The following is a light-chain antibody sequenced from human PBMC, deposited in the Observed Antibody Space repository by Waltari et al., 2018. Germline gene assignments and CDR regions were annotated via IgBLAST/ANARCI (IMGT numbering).Light chain of an antibody. CDR1: SSDVGGYNY. V-gene: IGLV2-14*03. Sequence: QSALTQPASVSGSPGQSITISCTGTSSDVGGYNYVSWCQQHPGKAPKLVIYDVNTRPSGVSNRFSGSKSGNTASLTISGLQTEDEADYYCSSYTTSGTWVFGGGTKLAVL. J-gene: IGLJ3*02. CDR2: DVN. CDR3: SSYTTSGTWV.